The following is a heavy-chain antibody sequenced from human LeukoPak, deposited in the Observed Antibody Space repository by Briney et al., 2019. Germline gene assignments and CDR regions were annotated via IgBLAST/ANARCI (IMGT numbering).Heavy chain of an antibody. CDR1: GITLSNYG. Sequence: PGGSLRLSCAVSGITLSNYGMSWVRQAPGKGLEWVAGMSDNGGRTNYADSVKGRFTISRDNPKNTLYLQMNSLRAEDTAVYFCAKRGVVIRVILVGFHKEAYYFDSWGQGALVTVSS. D-gene: IGHD3-22*01. CDR3: AKRGVVIRVILVGFHKEAYYFDS. CDR2: MSDNGGRT. V-gene: IGHV3-23*01. J-gene: IGHJ4*02.